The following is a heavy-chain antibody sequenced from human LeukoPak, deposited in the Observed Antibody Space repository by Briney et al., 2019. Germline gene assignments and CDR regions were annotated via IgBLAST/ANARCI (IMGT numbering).Heavy chain of an antibody. Sequence: SETLSLTCAVYGGSFSGYYWSWIRQPPGKGLEWIGEINHSGSTNYNPSLKSRVTISVDTSKNQFSLKLSSVTAADTAVDYCARGNVLDPAMVTVRYYGMDVGGHGTTATVSS. CDR1: GGSFSGYY. V-gene: IGHV4-34*01. J-gene: IGHJ6*02. CDR2: INHSGST. D-gene: IGHD5-18*01. CDR3: ARGNVLDPAMVTVRYYGMDV.